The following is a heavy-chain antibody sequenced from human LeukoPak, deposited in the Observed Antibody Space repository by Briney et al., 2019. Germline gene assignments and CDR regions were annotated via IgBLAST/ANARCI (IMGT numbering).Heavy chain of an antibody. J-gene: IGHJ4*02. CDR3: AKDSPCSGGSCYPYYFDY. D-gene: IGHD2-15*01. V-gene: IGHV3-53*01. Sequence: GGSLRLSCAASGFTVSSNYMSWVRQAPGKGLEWVSVIYSGGSTYYADSVKGRFTISRDNSKNTLYLQMNSLRAEDTAVYYCAKDSPCSGGSCYPYYFDYWGQGTLVTVSS. CDR1: GFTVSSNY. CDR2: IYSGGST.